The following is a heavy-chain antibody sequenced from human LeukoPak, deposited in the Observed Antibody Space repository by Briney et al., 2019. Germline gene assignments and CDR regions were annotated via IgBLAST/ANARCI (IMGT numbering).Heavy chain of an antibody. J-gene: IGHJ5*02. CDR1: GFTFDDHG. CDR3: AREPSYSSSWYTTCDH. V-gene: IGHV3-20*04. CDR2: IKWDGGST. D-gene: IGHD6-13*01. Sequence: GGSLRLSCAASGFTFDDHGMSWVRQVPGKGLEWVSGIKWDGGSTGYADSVKGRFTISRDNAKKSLYLQMNSLRAEDTAVYYCAREPSYSSSWYTTCDHWGQGILVTVSS.